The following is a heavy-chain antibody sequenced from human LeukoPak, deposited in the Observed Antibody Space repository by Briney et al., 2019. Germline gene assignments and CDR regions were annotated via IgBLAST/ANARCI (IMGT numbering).Heavy chain of an antibody. J-gene: IGHJ4*02. CDR1: GFTFSVYS. V-gene: IGHV3-48*01. CDR2: IGSSSSPI. CDR3: AREQASIFDY. Sequence: GGSLRLSCAASGFTFSVYSMNWVRQAPEKGLEWVSYIGSSSSPIYYADSVKGRFTISRDNAKNSLYLQMDSLRAGDTAGYYCAREQASIFDYWGGGTLVTVSS.